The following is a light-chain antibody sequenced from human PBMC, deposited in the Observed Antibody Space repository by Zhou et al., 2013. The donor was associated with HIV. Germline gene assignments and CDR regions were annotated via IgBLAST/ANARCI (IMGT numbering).Light chain of an antibody. CDR2: KAS. Sequence: DIQMTQSPSTLSASVGDRVTITCRASQSISSWVAWYQQKPGKVPKLLIYKASSLESGVPSTFSGSGSGTEFSLTIDSLQPEDVATYYCQKYNSDPWTFGQGTKVEI. CDR1: QSISSW. CDR3: QKYNSDPWT. J-gene: IGKJ1*01. V-gene: IGKV1-5*03.